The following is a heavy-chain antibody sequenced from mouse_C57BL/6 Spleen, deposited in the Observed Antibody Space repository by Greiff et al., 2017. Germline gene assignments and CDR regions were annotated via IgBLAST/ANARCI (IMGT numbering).Heavy chain of an antibody. D-gene: IGHD2-5*01. CDR2: ISYDGSN. J-gene: IGHJ2*01. CDR1: GYSITSGYY. V-gene: IGHV3-6*01. CDR3: ARAYYSNYGDY. Sequence: EVKLEESGPGLVKPSQSLSLTCSVTGYSITSGYYWNWIRQFPGNKLEWMGYISYDGSNNYNPSLKNRISITRDTSKNQFFLKLNSVTTEDTATYYCARAYYSNYGDYWGQGTTLTVSS.